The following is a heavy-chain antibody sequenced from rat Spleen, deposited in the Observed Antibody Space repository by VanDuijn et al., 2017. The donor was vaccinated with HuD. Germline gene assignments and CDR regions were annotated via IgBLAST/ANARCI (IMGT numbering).Heavy chain of an antibody. CDR2: IIYDGRRT. Sequence: EVQLVESGGGLVQPGRSMKLSCAASGFTFSDYNMAWVRQAPKKGLEWVATIIYDGRRTYYRDSVKGRFTISRDNAKSTLYVQMDSLRSEDTATYYCTTQDYDGTYYFGWFAYWGQDTLVTVSS. CDR1: GFTFSDYN. J-gene: IGHJ3*01. CDR3: TTQDYDGTYYFGWFAY. D-gene: IGHD1-12*02. V-gene: IGHV5S10*01.